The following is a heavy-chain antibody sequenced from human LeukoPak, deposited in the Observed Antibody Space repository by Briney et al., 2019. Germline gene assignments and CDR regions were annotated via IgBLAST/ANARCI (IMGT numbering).Heavy chain of an antibody. V-gene: IGHV3-23*01. J-gene: IGHJ5*02. CDR2: ISAGGGNR. D-gene: IGHD1-14*01. CDR3: TKDAGPTLDCFDT. CDR1: GFMFDAYV. Sequence: PGGSLRLSCAASGFMFDAYVMAWVRQTPGKTLEWVSTISAGGGNRHYADSIKGRFTISRDNSRNILYLEMNSLRADDSAIYYCTKDAGPTLDCFDTWGQGTRVTVSS.